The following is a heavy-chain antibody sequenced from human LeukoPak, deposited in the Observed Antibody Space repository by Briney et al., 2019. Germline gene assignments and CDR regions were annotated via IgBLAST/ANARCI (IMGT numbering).Heavy chain of an antibody. Sequence: GGPLRLSCAASGFTFSSYAMSWVRQAPGKGLEWVSAISGSGGSTYYADSVKGRCTISRDNSKHTLYLQMNSLRAEDTAVYYCAKDRGYSYGLTDYWGQGTLVTVSS. CDR1: GFTFSSYA. V-gene: IGHV3-23*01. CDR3: AKDRGYSYGLTDY. CDR2: ISGSGGST. D-gene: IGHD5-18*01. J-gene: IGHJ4*02.